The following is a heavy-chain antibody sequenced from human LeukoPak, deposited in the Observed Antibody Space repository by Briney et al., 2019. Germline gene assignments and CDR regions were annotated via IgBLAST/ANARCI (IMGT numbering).Heavy chain of an antibody. J-gene: IGHJ4*02. V-gene: IGHV3-23*01. CDR2: VNGSGDTT. CDR1: GFIFSNYA. CDR3: AKDLRAVAGRGPFDY. Sequence: GRSLRLSCAASGFIFSNYAMSWVRHAPGKGPEWVSAVNGSGDTTYYADSVKGRFTISRDNSKNTMYLEMNSLRAEDTAVYYCAKDLRAVAGRGPFDYWGQGTLVTVSS. D-gene: IGHD6-19*01.